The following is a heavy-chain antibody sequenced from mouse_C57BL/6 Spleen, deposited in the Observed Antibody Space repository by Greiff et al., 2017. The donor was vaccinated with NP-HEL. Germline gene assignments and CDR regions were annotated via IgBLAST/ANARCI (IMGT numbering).Heavy chain of an antibody. D-gene: IGHD2-1*01. V-gene: IGHV1-82*01. J-gene: IGHJ4*01. CDR3: ARRVEGSYGNYYAMDY. CDR1: GYAFSSSW. Sequence: VQLQQSGPELVKPGASVKISCKASGYAFSSSWMNWVKQRPGKGLEWIGRIYPGDGDTNYNGKVKGKATLTADKSSSTAYMQLSSLTSEDSAVYFCARRVEGSYGNYYAMDYWGQGTSVTVSS. CDR2: IYPGDGDT.